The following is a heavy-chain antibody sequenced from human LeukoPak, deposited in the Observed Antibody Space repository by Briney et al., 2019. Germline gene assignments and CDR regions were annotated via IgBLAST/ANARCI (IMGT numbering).Heavy chain of an antibody. D-gene: IGHD2-2*01. J-gene: IGHJ4*02. CDR1: GYTFTGYY. CDR3: ATDIVVVPAAIGRDY. CDR2: INPNSGGT. Sequence: GASVKVSCKASGYTFTGYYMHWVRQAPGQGLEWMGWINPNSGGTNYAQKFQGRVTMTRDTSISTAYMELSRLRSDDTAVYYCATDIVVVPAAIGRDYWGQGTLVTASS. V-gene: IGHV1-2*02.